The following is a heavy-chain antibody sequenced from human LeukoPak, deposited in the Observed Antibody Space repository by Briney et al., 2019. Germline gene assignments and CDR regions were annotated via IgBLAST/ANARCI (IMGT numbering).Heavy chain of an antibody. CDR2: INPNSGGT. D-gene: IGHD6-6*01. CDR1: GYTFTGYY. CDR3: ARGIAARQTDGYYYYYYMDV. Sequence: ASVKVSCKASGYTFTGYYMHWVRQAPGQGLEWMGWINPNSGGTNYAQTFQGRVTMTRDTSISTAYMDLSSLRSDDTAVYYCARGIAARQTDGYYYYYYMDVWGKGTTVTVSS. V-gene: IGHV1-2*02. J-gene: IGHJ6*03.